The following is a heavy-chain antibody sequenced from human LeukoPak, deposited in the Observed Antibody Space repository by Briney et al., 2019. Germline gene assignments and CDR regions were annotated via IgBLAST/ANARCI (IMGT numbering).Heavy chain of an antibody. CDR2: IKQDRSEK. D-gene: IGHD3-16*01. CDR1: GFTFSDYW. V-gene: IGHV3-7*01. Sequence: GGSLRLSCAASGFTFSDYWMSWVRQAPGKGLEWVANIKQDRSEKYYVDSVKGRFTISRDNAKNSLYLQMNSLRAEDTAVYYCARDYVQDYWGQGTLVTVSS. J-gene: IGHJ4*02. CDR3: ARDYVQDY.